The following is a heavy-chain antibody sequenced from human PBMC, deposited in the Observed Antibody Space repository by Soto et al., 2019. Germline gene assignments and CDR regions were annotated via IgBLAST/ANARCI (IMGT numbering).Heavy chain of an antibody. D-gene: IGHD3-10*01. Sequence: SDTLSLTCTVSGGSITNYYWSWIRQPPGKGLEWIGYIYSSGSTNYNPSLKSRVTISADTSKNQFSLKLSSVTVADTAVYYCARHGSGSYYNNWFDPWGQGTLVTVSS. J-gene: IGHJ5*02. CDR3: ARHGSGSYYNNWFDP. CDR1: GGSITNYY. CDR2: IYSSGST. V-gene: IGHV4-59*08.